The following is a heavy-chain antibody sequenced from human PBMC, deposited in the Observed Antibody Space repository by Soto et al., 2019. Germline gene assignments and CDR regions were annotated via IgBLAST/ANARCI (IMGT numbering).Heavy chain of an antibody. J-gene: IGHJ4*02. D-gene: IGHD3-22*01. CDR3: ASSYYDSRGYYHFDY. CDR2: IIPIFGTA. Sequence: GASVKVSCKASGGTFSSYAISWVRQAPGQGLEWMGGIIPIFGTANYAQKFQGRVTITADESTSTAYMELSSLRSEDTAVYYCASSYYDSRGYYHFDYWGQGTLVTVSS. V-gene: IGHV1-69*13. CDR1: GGTFSSYA.